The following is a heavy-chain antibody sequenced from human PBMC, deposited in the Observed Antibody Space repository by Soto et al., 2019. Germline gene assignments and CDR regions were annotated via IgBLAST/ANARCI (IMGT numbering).Heavy chain of an antibody. Sequence: GGSLRVSCAASGFTFDVYAMHWVRQAPGKGLEWVSGISWNSGSIGYADSVKGRFTISRDNAKNSPYLQMNSLRAEDTALYYCAKDMAPYYDSSGYYSDAFDIWGQGTMVTVSS. D-gene: IGHD3-22*01. J-gene: IGHJ3*02. CDR2: ISWNSGSI. V-gene: IGHV3-9*01. CDR1: GFTFDVYA. CDR3: AKDMAPYYDSSGYYSDAFDI.